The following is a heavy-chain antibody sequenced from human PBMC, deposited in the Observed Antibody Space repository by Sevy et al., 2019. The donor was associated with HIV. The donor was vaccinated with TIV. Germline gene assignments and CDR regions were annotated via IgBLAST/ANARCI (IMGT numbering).Heavy chain of an antibody. Sequence: GGSLRLSCAASGFTFSSHGMHWVRRAPGKGLEWVGLISFDGNKRYYPDSVKGRFTISRDNSKNTLYLQMNGLRAEDTAVDYCAKGEGYCSGGSCNPGVSWGQGTLVTVSS. CDR1: GFTFSSHG. CDR3: AKGEGYCSGGSCNPGVS. V-gene: IGHV3-30*18. D-gene: IGHD2-15*01. J-gene: IGHJ5*02. CDR2: ISFDGNKR.